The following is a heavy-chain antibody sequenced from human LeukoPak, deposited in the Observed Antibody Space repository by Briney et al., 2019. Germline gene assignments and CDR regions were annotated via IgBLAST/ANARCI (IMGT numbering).Heavy chain of an antibody. D-gene: IGHD3-22*01. CDR3: ARHKSSGSYPLDY. J-gene: IGHJ4*02. CDR1: GGSFSTYF. CDR2: IYFSGST. Sequence: PSETLSLTCTVSGGSFSTYFWSWIRQPPGKGLEWIGHIYFSGSTNYNPSLESRVTISVDTSKNQFSLTLSSVTAADTAVYYCARHKSSGSYPLDYWGQGILVTVSS. V-gene: IGHV4-59*08.